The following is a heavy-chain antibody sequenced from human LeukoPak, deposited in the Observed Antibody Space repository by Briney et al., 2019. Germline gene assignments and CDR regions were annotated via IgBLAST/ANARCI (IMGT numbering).Heavy chain of an antibody. V-gene: IGHV5-51*01. CDR3: ARPSTGSYDFVY. Sequence: GESLKISCKASGYSFSNSWIGWVRQMPGKGLECMGIIYPADSDTRYSPSFQGRVTISVDKSISTAYLQWSSLKASDTAMYYCARPSTGSYDFVYWGQGTLVTVSS. D-gene: IGHD1-26*01. J-gene: IGHJ4*02. CDR2: IYPADSDT. CDR1: GYSFSNSW.